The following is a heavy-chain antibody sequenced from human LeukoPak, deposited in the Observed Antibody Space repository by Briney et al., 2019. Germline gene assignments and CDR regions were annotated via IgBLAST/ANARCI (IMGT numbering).Heavy chain of an antibody. D-gene: IGHD3-22*01. J-gene: IGHJ3*02. CDR3: ARWGYYDSSGYLRGFDAFDI. CDR1: GFTVSSNY. CDR2: IYSGGST. Sequence: GGSLRLSCAASGFTVSSNYMSWVRQAPGKGLEWVSVIYSGGSTYYAGSVKGRFTISRHNSKNTLYLQMNSLRAEDTAVYYCARWGYYDSSGYLRGFDAFDIWGQGTMVTVSS. V-gene: IGHV3-53*04.